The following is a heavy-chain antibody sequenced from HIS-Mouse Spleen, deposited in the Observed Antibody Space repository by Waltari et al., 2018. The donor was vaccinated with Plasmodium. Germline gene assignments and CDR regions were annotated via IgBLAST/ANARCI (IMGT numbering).Heavy chain of an antibody. CDR3: ARDFSFTYGSGVYGMDV. Sequence: QVQLVESGGGVVQPGRSLRLSCAASGFTFSSYAMHWVRQAPGKGLAWVAVISYDGSNKYYADSVKGRFTISRDNSKNTLYLQMNSLRAEDTAVYYCARDFSFTYGSGVYGMDVWGQGTTVTVSS. V-gene: IGHV3-30-3*01. CDR1: GFTFSSYA. D-gene: IGHD2-15*01. CDR2: ISYDGSNK. J-gene: IGHJ6*02.